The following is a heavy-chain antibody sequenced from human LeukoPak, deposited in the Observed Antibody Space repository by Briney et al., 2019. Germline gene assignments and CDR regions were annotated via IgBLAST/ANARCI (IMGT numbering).Heavy chain of an antibody. D-gene: IGHD1-26*01. CDR2: ISGSGGST. CDR3: ARGGGSYRGYFDY. J-gene: IGHJ4*02. V-gene: IGHV3-23*01. Sequence: GGSLRLSCAASGFTFSSYAMSWVRQTPGKGLEWVSAISGSGGSTYYADSVKGRFTISRDNSKNTLYLQMNSLRAEDTAVYYCARGGGSYRGYFDYWGQGTLVTVSS. CDR1: GFTFSSYA.